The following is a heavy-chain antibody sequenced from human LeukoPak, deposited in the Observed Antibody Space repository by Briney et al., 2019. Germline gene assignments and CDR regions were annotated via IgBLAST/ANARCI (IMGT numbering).Heavy chain of an antibody. CDR1: GYTFTSYG. J-gene: IGHJ5*02. V-gene: IGHV1-18*01. Sequence: GASVKVSCKASGYTFTSYGISWVRQAPGQGLEWMGWISAYNGNTNYAQKLQGRVTMTTDTSTSTAYMELRSLRSDDTAVYYCARGVSIAVAGTGRWFDPWGQGTLVTVSS. CDR2: ISAYNGNT. CDR3: ARGVSIAVAGTGRWFDP. D-gene: IGHD6-19*01.